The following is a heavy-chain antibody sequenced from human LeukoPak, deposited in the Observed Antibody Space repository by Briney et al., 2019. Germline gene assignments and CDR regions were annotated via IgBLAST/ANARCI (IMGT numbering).Heavy chain of an antibody. Sequence: SETLSLTCAVYGGSFSGYYWSWIRQPPGKGLEWIGEINHSGSTNYNPSLKSRVTISVDTSKNQFSLKLSSVTAADTAVYYCARGAGYGSGSSTTPFAYWGQGTLVTVSS. J-gene: IGHJ4*02. CDR1: GGSFSGYY. D-gene: IGHD3-10*01. CDR2: INHSGST. CDR3: ARGAGYGSGSSTTPFAY. V-gene: IGHV4-34*01.